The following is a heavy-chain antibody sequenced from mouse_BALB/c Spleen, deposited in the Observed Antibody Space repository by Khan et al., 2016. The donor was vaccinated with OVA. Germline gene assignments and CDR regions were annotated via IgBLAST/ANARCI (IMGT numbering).Heavy chain of an antibody. CDR2: IDPYNGGT. D-gene: IGHD2-10*02. V-gene: IGHV1S135*01. J-gene: IGHJ1*01. Sequence: VQLKESGPELVKPGASVKVSCKASGYSFTDYNMYWVKQSHGKSLEWIGYIDPYNGGTSYNQKFKGKATLTVDTSSSTAFMHLNSLTSEDSAVYYCARVEEYGHFCWYFDVWGAGTTVTVSS. CDR3: ARVEEYGHFCWYFDV. CDR1: GYSFTDYN.